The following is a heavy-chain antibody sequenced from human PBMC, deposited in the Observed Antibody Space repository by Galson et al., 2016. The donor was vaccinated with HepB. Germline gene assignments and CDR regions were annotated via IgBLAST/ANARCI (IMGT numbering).Heavy chain of an antibody. Sequence: SLRLSCAASGFTFSDYSMAWVRQAPGKGLEWVSSISRRATDMYYADSVKGRFTISRDNAKNSLFLQMNSLRAEDTAVYFCARDRDDGYFDWLSRSGNYNYYYAMDVWGQGTTVTVSS. V-gene: IGHV3-21*01. CDR2: ISRRATDM. J-gene: IGHJ6*02. CDR1: GFTFSDYS. CDR3: ARDRDDGYFDWLSRSGNYNYYYAMDV. D-gene: IGHD3-9*01.